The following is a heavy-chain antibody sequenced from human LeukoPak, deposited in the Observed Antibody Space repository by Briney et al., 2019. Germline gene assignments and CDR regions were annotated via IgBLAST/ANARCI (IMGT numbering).Heavy chain of an antibody. J-gene: IGHJ6*02. CDR2: IGWNSGGI. CDR1: GFTFDDYA. V-gene: IGHV3-9*01. Sequence: GGSLRLSCAASGFTFDDYAMHWVRQAPGKGLEWVSGIGWNSGGIVYADSVKGRFTISRDNSKNTLYLQMNSLRAEDTAVYYCAKLLVAVAEFYYYGMDVWGQGTTVTVSS. CDR3: AKLLVAVAEFYYYGMDV. D-gene: IGHD6-19*01.